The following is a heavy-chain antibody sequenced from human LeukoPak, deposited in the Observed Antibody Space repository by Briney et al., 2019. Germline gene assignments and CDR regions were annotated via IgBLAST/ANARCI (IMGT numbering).Heavy chain of an antibody. D-gene: IGHD2-2*01. Sequence: GGSLRLSCAASGFTFSSYAMHWVRQAPGKGLEWVAVISYDGSNKYYADSVKGRFTISRDNSKNTLYLQMNSLRAEDTAVYYCARGGGIVVVPAAMRAPYFDYWGQGTLVTVSS. J-gene: IGHJ4*02. CDR3: ARGGGIVVVPAAMRAPYFDY. V-gene: IGHV3-30-3*01. CDR2: ISYDGSNK. CDR1: GFTFSSYA.